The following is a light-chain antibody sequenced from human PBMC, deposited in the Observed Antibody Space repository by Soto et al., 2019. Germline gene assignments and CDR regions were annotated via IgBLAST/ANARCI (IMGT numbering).Light chain of an antibody. CDR2: SDN. CDR1: NSNIGSNA. J-gene: IGLJ3*02. Sequence: QSVLTQPPSASGAPGQTVPISCSGGNSNIGSNAVNWYQHLPGSAPKLLIYSDNQRPSGVPDRFSGSNSGTSASLVISGLQSEDEADYYCAAWDDRLNGVVFGGGTKLTVL. CDR3: AAWDDRLNGVV. V-gene: IGLV1-44*01.